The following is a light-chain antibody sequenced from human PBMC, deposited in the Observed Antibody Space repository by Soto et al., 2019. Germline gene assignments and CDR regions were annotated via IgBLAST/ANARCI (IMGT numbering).Light chain of an antibody. CDR1: SSDVGGYDY. Sequence: QSLLTHSASLSGSPGQSITISCTGTSSDVGGYDYVSWYQLHPGKAPKLMVFEVSNRPSGVSYRFSGSKSGNTASLTISGLQAEDEADYFCSSYSISTAYLFGTGTKVTVL. CDR3: SSYSISTAYL. J-gene: IGLJ1*01. CDR2: EVS. V-gene: IGLV2-14*01.